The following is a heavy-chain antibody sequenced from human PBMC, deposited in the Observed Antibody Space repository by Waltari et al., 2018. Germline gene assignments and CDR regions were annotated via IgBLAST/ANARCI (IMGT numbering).Heavy chain of an antibody. CDR2: INPNSGGT. D-gene: IGHD1-26*01. J-gene: IGHJ6*02. CDR3: ARARLGPGIVGANPLGMDV. Sequence: QVQLVQSGAEVKKPGASVKVSCKASGYTFTGYSMHWVRQAPGQGLEWMGWINPNSGGTNYAQKFQGWVTMTRDTSISTAYMELSRLRSDDTAVYYCARARLGPGIVGANPLGMDVWGQGTTVTVSS. V-gene: IGHV1-2*04. CDR1: GYTFTGYS.